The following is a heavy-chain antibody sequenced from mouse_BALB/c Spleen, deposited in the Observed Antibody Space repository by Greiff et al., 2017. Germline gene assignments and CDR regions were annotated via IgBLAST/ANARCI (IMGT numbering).Heavy chain of an antibody. CDR2: IYPYNGGT. CDR3: AAMITAYYFDY. J-gene: IGHJ4*01. D-gene: IGHD2-4*01. V-gene: IGHV1S29*02. CDR1: GYTFTDYN. Sequence: VQLQQSGPELVKPGASVKISCKASGYTFTDYNMHWVKQSHGKSLEWIGYIYPYNGGTGYNQKFKSKATLTVDNSSSTTYMELRSLTSEDSAVYYCAAMITAYYFDYRGQGTSVTVSS.